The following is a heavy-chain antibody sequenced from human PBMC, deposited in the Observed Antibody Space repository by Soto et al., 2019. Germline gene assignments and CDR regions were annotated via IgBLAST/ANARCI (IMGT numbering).Heavy chain of an antibody. V-gene: IGHV4-61*01. CDR2: LYDSGTT. CDR3: ARTRRFGVGAWYDP. Sequence: QVQLQESGPGLVKPSETLSLICTVSGDSISSTSHYWSWIRQPPGKGLEWIGYLYDSGTTNYNLPLKSRATIXVXTXXNQVSRKLRSVTAADTAVYYCARTRRFGVGAWYDPWGQGTLVTVSS. CDR1: GDSISSTSHY. D-gene: IGHD3-3*01. J-gene: IGHJ5*02.